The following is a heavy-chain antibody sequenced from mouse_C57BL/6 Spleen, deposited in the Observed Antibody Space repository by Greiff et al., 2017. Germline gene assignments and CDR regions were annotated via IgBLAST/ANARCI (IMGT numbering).Heavy chain of an antibody. D-gene: IGHD2-5*01. J-gene: IGHJ4*01. V-gene: IGHV5-9-1*02. CDR2: ISSGGDYI. Sequence: EVMLVESGEGLVKPGGSLKLSCAASGFTFSSYAMSWVRQTPEKRLEWVAYISSGGDYIYYADTVKGRFNISSDNARNTLYLQMSSLKSEDTAMYYCTSIVTTRGFYYYAMDYWGQGTSVTVSS. CDR1: GFTFSSYA. CDR3: TSIVTTRGFYYYAMDY.